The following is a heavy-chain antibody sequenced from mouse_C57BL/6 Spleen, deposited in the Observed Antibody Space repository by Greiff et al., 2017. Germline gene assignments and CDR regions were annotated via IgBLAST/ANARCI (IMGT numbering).Heavy chain of an antibody. J-gene: IGHJ2*01. D-gene: IGHD1-1*01. CDR1: GYTFTSYW. CDR2: IDPSDSYT. V-gene: IGHV1-50*01. Sequence: QVQLKQPGAELVKPGASVKLSCKASGYTFTSYWMQWVKQRPGQGLEWIGEIDPSDSYTNYNQKFKGKATLTVDTSSSTAYMQLSSLTSEDSAVDYCARYLITTVVATDYWGQGATLTVSS. CDR3: ARYLITTVVATDY.